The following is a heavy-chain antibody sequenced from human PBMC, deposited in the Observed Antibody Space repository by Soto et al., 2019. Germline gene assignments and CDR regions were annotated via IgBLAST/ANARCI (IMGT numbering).Heavy chain of an antibody. CDR2: IIPIFGTA. CDR3: ARDGVGCSSTSCYRWFDP. D-gene: IGHD2-2*01. Sequence: GASVKVSCKSSGGTFSSYAISWVRQAPGQGLEWMGGIIPIFGTANYAQKFQGRVTITADESTSTAYMELSSLRSEDTAVYYCARDGVGCSSTSCYRWFDPWGQGTLVTVSS. CDR1: GGTFSSYA. V-gene: IGHV1-69*13. J-gene: IGHJ5*02.